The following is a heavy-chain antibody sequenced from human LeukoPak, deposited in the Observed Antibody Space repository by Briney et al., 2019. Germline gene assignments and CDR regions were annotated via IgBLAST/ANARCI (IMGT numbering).Heavy chain of an antibody. J-gene: IGHJ4*02. CDR1: GFTFINYG. D-gene: IGHD4-17*01. Sequence: RGSLRLSCAASGFTFINYGMHWVRQAPGKGLEWVAVISYDGTNKYYADSVKGRFTISRDNSKNTLYLQMNSLKTDDTAVYYCANYGDYQYFDYWGQGTPVTVSS. V-gene: IGHV3-30*18. CDR2: ISYDGTNK. CDR3: ANYGDYQYFDY.